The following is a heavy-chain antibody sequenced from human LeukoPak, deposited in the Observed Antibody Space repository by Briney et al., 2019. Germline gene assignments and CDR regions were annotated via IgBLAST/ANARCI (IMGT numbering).Heavy chain of an antibody. CDR3: ARTRKGYGDFSYYFDY. Sequence: ASVKVSCKASGYTFTSYGISWVRQASGQGLEWMGWISAYNGNTNYAQKLQGRVTMTTDTSTSTAYMELRSLRSDDTAVYYCARTRKGYGDFSYYFDYWGQGTLVTVSS. D-gene: IGHD4-17*01. V-gene: IGHV1-18*01. CDR2: ISAYNGNT. J-gene: IGHJ4*02. CDR1: GYTFTSYG.